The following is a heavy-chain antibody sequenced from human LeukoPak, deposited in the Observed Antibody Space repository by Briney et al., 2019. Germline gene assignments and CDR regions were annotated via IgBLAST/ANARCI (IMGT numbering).Heavy chain of an antibody. CDR2: ISGSGGST. J-gene: IGHJ4*02. D-gene: IGHD6-13*01. CDR1: GFTFSSYA. Sequence: PGGSLRLSCAASGFTFSSYAMSWVRQAPGKGLEWVSAISGSGGSTFYADSAKGRFTISRENSKNTLYLQMNSLRADDTSVYDCAKHPALYRSSWYYFDYWGQGTLVTVSS. CDR3: AKHPALYRSSWYYFDY. V-gene: IGHV3-23*01.